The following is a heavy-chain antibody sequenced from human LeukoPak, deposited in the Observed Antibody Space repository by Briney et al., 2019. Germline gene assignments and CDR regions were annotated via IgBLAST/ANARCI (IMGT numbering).Heavy chain of an antibody. Sequence: GGSLRLSCAASGFTFSTFWMSWVRQAPGEGLEWVANIKTDGSEKYYVDSMKGRFTVSRDNAKNSLYLQMDSLRAEDTAVYYCARGGTFVSDYWGQGTLVTVSS. CDR2: IKTDGSEK. J-gene: IGHJ4*02. D-gene: IGHD1-1*01. CDR3: ARGGTFVSDY. V-gene: IGHV3-7*01. CDR1: GFTFSTFW.